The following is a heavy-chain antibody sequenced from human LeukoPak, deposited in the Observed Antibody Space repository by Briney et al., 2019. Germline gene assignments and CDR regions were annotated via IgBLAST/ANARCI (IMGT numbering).Heavy chain of an antibody. J-gene: IGHJ6*02. D-gene: IGHD3-3*01. CDR3: ARVGPYYDFWSGYNYYYGMDV. CDR2: IYYSGST. Sequence: SETLSPTCTVSGGSISSYYWSWIRQPPGKGLEWIGYIYYSGSTNYNPSLKSRVTISVDTSKNQFSLKLSSVTAADTAVYYCARVGPYYDFWSGYNYYYGMDVWGQGTTVTVSS. CDR1: GGSISSYY. V-gene: IGHV4-59*01.